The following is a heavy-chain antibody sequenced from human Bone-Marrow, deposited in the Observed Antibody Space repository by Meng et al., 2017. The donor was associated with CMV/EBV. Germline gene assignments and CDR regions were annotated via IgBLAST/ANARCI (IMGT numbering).Heavy chain of an antibody. CDR2: INPNSGGT. CDR3: ARQFGVPTAWFDP. V-gene: IGHV1-2*02. D-gene: IGHD3-3*01. Sequence: ASVKVSCKASGYTFTGYYMHWVRQAPGQGLDWMGWINPNSGGTNYAQKGQGRVTMTRDTYISTAYLQWSRLKASDTTMYYCARQFGVPTAWFDPWGQGTLVTVSS. J-gene: IGHJ5*02. CDR1: GYTFTGYY.